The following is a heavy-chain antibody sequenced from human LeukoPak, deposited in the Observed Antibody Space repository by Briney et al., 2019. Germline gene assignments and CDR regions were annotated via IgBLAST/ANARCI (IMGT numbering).Heavy chain of an antibody. D-gene: IGHD1-26*01. V-gene: IGHV3-33*01. CDR1: GFPFSSYG. J-gene: IGHJ5*02. CDR3: ARETTQAGAYLIS. CDR2: IWPEGTTK. Sequence: GGSLRLSCTASGFPFSSYGMHWVRQAPGKGLMWLTVIWPEGTTKYYADSVKGRFTVSRDNSKNTLYLQMNSLRAEDTAVYYCARETTQAGAYLISWGQGTLVTVSS.